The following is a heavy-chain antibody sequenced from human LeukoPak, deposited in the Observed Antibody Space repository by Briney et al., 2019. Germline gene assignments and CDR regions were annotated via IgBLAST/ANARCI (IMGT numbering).Heavy chain of an antibody. Sequence: SETLSLTCTASGGTISSYYWSWIRQPPGKGLEWIARIYTSGSTNYNPYLKSRVTMSVDTSKNQFSLKLSSVTAADTAVYYCARDRGYSYVFGYWGQGTLVTVSS. D-gene: IGHD5-18*01. V-gene: IGHV4-4*07. J-gene: IGHJ4*02. CDR3: ARDRGYSYVFGY. CDR1: GGTISSYY. CDR2: IYTSGST.